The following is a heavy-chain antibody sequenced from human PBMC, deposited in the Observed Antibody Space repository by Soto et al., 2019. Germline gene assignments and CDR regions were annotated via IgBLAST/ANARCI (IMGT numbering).Heavy chain of an antibody. D-gene: IGHD6-13*01. CDR3: ARGIGIAAAGTGGWFDP. CDR1: GFTFISYA. V-gene: IGHV3-30-3*01. J-gene: IGHJ5*02. CDR2: ISYDGSNK. Sequence: HPGGSLRLSCAASGFTFISYAMHWVRQAPGKGLEWVAVISYDGSNKYYADSVKGRFTISRDNSKNTLYLQMNSLRAEDTAVYYCARGIGIAAAGTGGWFDPWGQGTLVTVSS.